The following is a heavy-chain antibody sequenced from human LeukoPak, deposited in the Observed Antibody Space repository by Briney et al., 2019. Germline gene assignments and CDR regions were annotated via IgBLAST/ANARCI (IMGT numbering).Heavy chain of an antibody. J-gene: IGHJ4*02. CDR3: ATGNRHDYGDYFDY. CDR2: IYSGGST. V-gene: IGHV3-53*01. Sequence: GGSLRLSCAASWFTVSSNYMSWVRQAPGKGLEWVSVIYSGGSTYYADSVKGRFTISRDNSKNTLYLQMNSLRAEDTAVYYCATGNRHDYGDYFDYWGQGTLVTVSS. D-gene: IGHD4-17*01. CDR1: WFTVSSNY.